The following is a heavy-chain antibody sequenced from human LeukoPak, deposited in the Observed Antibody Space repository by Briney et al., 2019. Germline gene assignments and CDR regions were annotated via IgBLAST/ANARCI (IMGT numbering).Heavy chain of an antibody. CDR1: GFTFSSYA. V-gene: IGHV3-23*01. Sequence: GGSLRLSCAASGFTFSSYAMSWVRQAPGKGLEWVSGISGSGGSTYYADSVKGRFTISRDNSKNTLYLQMDSLRAEDTAVYYCARDGGLNWFDPWGQGTLVTVSS. D-gene: IGHD2-15*01. CDR2: ISGSGGST. J-gene: IGHJ5*02. CDR3: ARDGGLNWFDP.